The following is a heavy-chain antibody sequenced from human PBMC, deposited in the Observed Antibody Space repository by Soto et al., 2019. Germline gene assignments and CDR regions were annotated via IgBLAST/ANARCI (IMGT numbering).Heavy chain of an antibody. D-gene: IGHD3-22*01. V-gene: IGHV1-69*13. CDR3: ARDKDYDSSGYYTPAYFDY. J-gene: IGHJ4*02. Sequence: ASVKVSCKASGGTFSSYAISWVRQAPGQGHEWMGGIIPIFGTANYAPKFQGRVTITADESTSTAYMELSSLRSEDTAVYYCARDKDYDSSGYYTPAYFDYWGQGTLVTVSS. CDR2: IIPIFGTA. CDR1: GGTFSSYA.